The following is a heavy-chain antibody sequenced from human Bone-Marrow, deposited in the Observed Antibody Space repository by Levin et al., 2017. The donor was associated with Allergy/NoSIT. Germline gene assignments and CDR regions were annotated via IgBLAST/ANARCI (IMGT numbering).Heavy chain of an antibody. CDR1: GFSFSDHY. V-gene: IGHV3-72*01. J-gene: IGHJ4*02. D-gene: IGHD5-18*01. CDR2: IRNKANSYTT. CDR3: GEVTARGDY. Sequence: GESLKISCAASGFSFSDHYMDWIRQAPGKGLEWVGRIRNKANSYTTEYAASVKGRFTISRDDSKNSLYLQMNSLKTEDTALYFCGEVTARGDYWGQGTLVTVSS.